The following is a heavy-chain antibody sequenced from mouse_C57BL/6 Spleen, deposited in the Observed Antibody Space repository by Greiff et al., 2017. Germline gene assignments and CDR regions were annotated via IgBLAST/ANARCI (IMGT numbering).Heavy chain of an antibody. J-gene: IGHJ4*01. Sequence: QVQLQQSGAELARPGASVKLSCKASGYTFTSYGISWVKQRTGQGLEWIGEIYPRSGNTYYNEKFKGKATLTADKSSSTAYMELRSLTSEDSAVYFCARWDSAGYAMDDWGQETSVTVSS. V-gene: IGHV1-81*01. CDR2: IYPRSGNT. CDR1: GYTFTSYG. D-gene: IGHD3-2*02. CDR3: ARWDSAGYAMDD.